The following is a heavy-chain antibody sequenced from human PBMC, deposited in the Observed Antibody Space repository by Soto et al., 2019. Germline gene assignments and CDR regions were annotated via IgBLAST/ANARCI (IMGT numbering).Heavy chain of an antibody. D-gene: IGHD2-8*01. Sequence: GESLKISCAASGFSFTFSSMAWVRQAPGKGLEWVSSIDYNSNYIFYAESVRGRFTISRDNARNSLYLQMHSLRVEDTAVYYCAREGSCANYVCLPDYWGQGTLVTVSS. CDR1: GFSFTFSS. CDR3: AREGSCANYVCLPDY. CDR2: IDYNSNYI. J-gene: IGHJ4*02. V-gene: IGHV3-21*01.